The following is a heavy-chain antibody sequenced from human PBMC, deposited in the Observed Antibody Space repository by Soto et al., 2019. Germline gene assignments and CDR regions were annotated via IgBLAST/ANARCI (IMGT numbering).Heavy chain of an antibody. D-gene: IGHD3-10*01. Sequence: QVQLVQSGAEVKKPGASVKVSCKASGYTFTSCGISWVRQAPGQGLEWMGWISAYNGNTNYAQKLQGRVTMTTDTSTSTAYMELRSLRSDDTAVYYCARVTYVLLWFGELFPTDYWGQGTLVTVSS. J-gene: IGHJ4*02. CDR3: ARVTYVLLWFGELFPTDY. CDR1: GYTFTSCG. V-gene: IGHV1-18*01. CDR2: ISAYNGNT.